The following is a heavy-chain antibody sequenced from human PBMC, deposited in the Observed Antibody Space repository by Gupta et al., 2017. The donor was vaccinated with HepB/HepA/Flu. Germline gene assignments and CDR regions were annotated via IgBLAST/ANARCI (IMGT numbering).Heavy chain of an antibody. V-gene: IGHV5-51*01. CDR1: GYTFTSYW. CDR2: IYPGDSDT. D-gene: IGHD2/OR15-2a*01. J-gene: IGHJ5*02. Sequence: EVQLVQSGAEVKKPGESLKISCKGSGYTFTSYWIGWVRQMPGKGLEWVGIIYPGDSDTRYSPSFQGQVTISADKSISTAYLQWGSLKASDTAMYYCARCPSTLSNPLQADRWGQGTLVTVSS. CDR3: ARCPSTLSNPLQADR.